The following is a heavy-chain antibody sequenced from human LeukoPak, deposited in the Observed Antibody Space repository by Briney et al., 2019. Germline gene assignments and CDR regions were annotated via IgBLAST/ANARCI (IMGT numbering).Heavy chain of an antibody. Sequence: SGTLSLTCAVYGGSFSGYYWSWIRQPPGKGLEWIGEINHSGSTNYNPSLKSRVTISVDTSKNQFSLKLSSVTAADTAVYYCARVRDYSRKFDYWGQGTLVTVSS. D-gene: IGHD2-15*01. CDR1: GGSFSGYY. V-gene: IGHV4-34*01. CDR2: INHSGST. J-gene: IGHJ4*02. CDR3: ARVRDYSRKFDY.